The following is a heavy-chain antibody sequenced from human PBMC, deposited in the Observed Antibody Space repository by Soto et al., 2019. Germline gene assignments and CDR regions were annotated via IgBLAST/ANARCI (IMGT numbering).Heavy chain of an antibody. V-gene: IGHV1-69*13. CDR1: GGTFSSYA. J-gene: IGHJ5*02. Sequence: GASVKVSCKASGGTFSSYAISWVRQAPGQGLEWMGGIIPIFGTANYAQKFQGRVTITADESTSTAYMELSSLRSEDTAVYYCARGPFSGSYYPAWFDPWGQGTLVTVSS. CDR3: ARGPFSGSYYPAWFDP. D-gene: IGHD1-26*01. CDR2: IIPIFGTA.